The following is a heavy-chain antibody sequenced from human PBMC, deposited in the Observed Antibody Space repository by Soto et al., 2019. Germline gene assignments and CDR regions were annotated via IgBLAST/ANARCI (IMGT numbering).Heavy chain of an antibody. Sequence: QVQLVQSGAEVKKPGASVKVSCKASGYTFTGYYMHWVRQAPGQGLEWMGWINPNSGGTNYAQKFQGRVTMTRDTSISTAYMELSRLRSDDTAVYYCARGATYQKRYSGYRMGDYWGQGTLVTVSS. CDR2: INPNSGGT. CDR1: GYTFTGYY. CDR3: ARGATYQKRYSGYRMGDY. J-gene: IGHJ4*02. V-gene: IGHV1-2*02. D-gene: IGHD5-12*01.